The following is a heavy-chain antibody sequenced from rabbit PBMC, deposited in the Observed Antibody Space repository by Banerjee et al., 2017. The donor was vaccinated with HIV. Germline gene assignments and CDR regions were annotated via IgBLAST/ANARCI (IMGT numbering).Heavy chain of an antibody. CDR2: IYVDSSGGT. J-gene: IGHJ4*01. Sequence: QEQLEESGGDLVKPEGSLTLTCTASGFSFSRRYLICWVRQAPGKGPEWIACIYVDSSGGTYYASWAKGRFTISKTSSTTVTLQMTSLTVADTATYFCATDLNASSRDYRKFHLWGPGTLVTVS. CDR1: GFSFSRRYL. D-gene: IGHD8-1*01. V-gene: IGHV1S45*01. CDR3: ATDLNASSRDYRKFHL.